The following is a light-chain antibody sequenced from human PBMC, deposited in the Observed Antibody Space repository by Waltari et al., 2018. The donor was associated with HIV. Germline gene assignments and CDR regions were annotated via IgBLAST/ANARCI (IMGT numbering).Light chain of an antibody. J-gene: IGLJ3*02. CDR2: DVS. Sequence: QSSLTQPRSVSGSPGQSVTISCSGTSSDVGSYNYVSWYQQHPGNAPKVLIYDVSKRPSGVPDRFSGSKSGKTASLTISGLQAEDDADYYCCSYAGMYTWVFGGGTKLTVL. V-gene: IGLV2-11*01. CDR1: SSDVGSYNY. CDR3: CSYAGMYTWV.